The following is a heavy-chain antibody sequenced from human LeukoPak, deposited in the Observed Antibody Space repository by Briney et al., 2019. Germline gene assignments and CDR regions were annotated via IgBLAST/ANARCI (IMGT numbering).Heavy chain of an antibody. CDR1: GGSISSSSYY. CDR2: IYYSGST. J-gene: IGHJ3*02. V-gene: IGHV4-39*01. CDR3: ARLGGRPHAFDI. Sequence: KASETLSLTCTVSGGSISSSSYYWGWIRQPPGKGLEWIGSIYYSGSTYYNPSLKSRVTISVDTSKNQFSLKLSSVTAADTAVYYCARLGGRPHAFDIWGQGTMVTVSS. D-gene: IGHD3-10*01.